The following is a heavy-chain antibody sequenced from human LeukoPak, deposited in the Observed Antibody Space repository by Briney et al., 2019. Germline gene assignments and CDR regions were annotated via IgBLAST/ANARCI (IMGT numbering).Heavy chain of an antibody. Sequence: GSLRLSCAASGFTFSSYAMSWVRQAPGKGLEWIGEINHSGSTNYNPSLKSRVTISVDTSKNQFSLKLSSVTAADTAVYYCATYYGAHQFKIFDYWGQGTPVTVSS. J-gene: IGHJ4*02. CDR3: ATYYGAHQFKIFDY. CDR1: GFTFSSYA. V-gene: IGHV4-34*08. CDR2: INHSGST. D-gene: IGHD4-17*01.